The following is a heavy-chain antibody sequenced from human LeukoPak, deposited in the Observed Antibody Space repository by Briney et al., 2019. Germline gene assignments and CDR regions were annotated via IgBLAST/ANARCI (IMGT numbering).Heavy chain of an antibody. V-gene: IGHV4-59*01. D-gene: IGHD2-2*01. CDR2: IYYIGNT. CDR1: GGSISNYY. J-gene: IGHJ4*02. Sequence: SETLSLTCTVSGGSISNYYWSWIRQPPGKGLEWIGYIYYIGNTNYNPSLKSRVTISVDTSKNQFSLKLNSVTAADTAVYYCARVRYCSTNRCYDREFDNWGQGTLVTVSS. CDR3: ARVRYCSTNRCYDREFDN.